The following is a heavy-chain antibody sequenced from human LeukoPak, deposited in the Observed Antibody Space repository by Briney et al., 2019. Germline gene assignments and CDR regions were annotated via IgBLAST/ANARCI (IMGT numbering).Heavy chain of an antibody. D-gene: IGHD6-13*01. Sequence: GGSLRLSRAASGFTFSSYSMNWVRQAPGKGLEWVSSISSSSGYIYYADSAKGRFTISRDNAKNSLYLQMNSLRAEDTAVYYCAIGYGNYASGYWGQGTLVTVSS. CDR2: ISSSSGYI. V-gene: IGHV3-21*01. CDR1: GFTFSSYS. J-gene: IGHJ4*02. CDR3: AIGYGNYASGY.